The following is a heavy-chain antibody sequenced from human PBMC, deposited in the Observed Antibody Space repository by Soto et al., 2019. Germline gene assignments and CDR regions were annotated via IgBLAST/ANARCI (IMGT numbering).Heavy chain of an antibody. CDR2: MNPNSGNT. D-gene: IGHD6-25*01. J-gene: IGHJ6*03. Sequence: QVQLVQSGAEVKKPGASVKVSCKASGYTFTSYDINWLRQATGQGLEWMGWMNPNSGNTGYAQKFQGRVTMTRNTSISTAYMELSSLRSEDTAVYYCARGNGYSSGRGGSYYMDVWGKGTTVTVSS. CDR3: ARGNGYSSGRGGSYYMDV. CDR1: GYTFTSYD. V-gene: IGHV1-8*01.